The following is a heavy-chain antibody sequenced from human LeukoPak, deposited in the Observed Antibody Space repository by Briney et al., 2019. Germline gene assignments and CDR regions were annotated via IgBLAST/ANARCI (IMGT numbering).Heavy chain of an antibody. CDR3: AKDSSGYDFPSSPDY. J-gene: IGHJ4*02. V-gene: IGHV3-23*01. Sequence: GGSLRLSCAASGFTFSSYAMSWVRQAPGKGLEWVSAISGSGGSTYYADSVKGRFTISRDSSKNTLHLQMNSLRAEDTAVYYCAKDSSGYDFPSSPDYWGQGTLVTVSS. CDR2: ISGSGGST. D-gene: IGHD5-12*01. CDR1: GFTFSSYA.